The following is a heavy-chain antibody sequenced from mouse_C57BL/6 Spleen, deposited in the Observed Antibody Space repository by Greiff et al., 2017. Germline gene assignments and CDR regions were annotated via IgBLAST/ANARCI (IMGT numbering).Heavy chain of an antibody. CDR3: ARSSNYEGLAY. CDR1: GYTFTSYW. J-gene: IGHJ3*01. V-gene: IGHV1-52*01. CDR2: IDPSDSET. D-gene: IGHD2-5*01. Sequence: QVQLQQPGAELVRPGSSVKLSCKASGYTFTSYWMHWVKQRPIQGLEWIGNIDPSDSETHYNQKFKDKATLTVDKSSSTAYMQLSSLTSEDSAVYYCARSSNYEGLAYWGQGTLVTVSA.